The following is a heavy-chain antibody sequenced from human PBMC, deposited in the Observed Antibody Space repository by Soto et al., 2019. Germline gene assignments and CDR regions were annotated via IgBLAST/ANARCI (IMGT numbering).Heavy chain of an antibody. D-gene: IGHD2-8*01. Sequence: QVQLQQWGAGLLKPPETLSLTCAVYGGSFSGSYWSWIRQPPGKGLEWIGEINHSGSTNYNPSLKSRVTISVDTSKNQFPLKLSSVTAADTAVYYCATGYCTNGVCYTRTLSGMDVWGQGTTVTVSS. CDR3: ATGYCTNGVCYTRTLSGMDV. V-gene: IGHV4-34*01. J-gene: IGHJ6*02. CDR2: INHSGST. CDR1: GGSFSGSY.